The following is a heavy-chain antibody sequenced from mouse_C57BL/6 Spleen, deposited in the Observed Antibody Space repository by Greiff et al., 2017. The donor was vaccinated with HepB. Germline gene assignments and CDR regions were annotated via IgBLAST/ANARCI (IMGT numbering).Heavy chain of an antibody. CDR1: GFTFSSYA. J-gene: IGHJ2*01. V-gene: IGHV5-4*01. Sequence: EVQRVESGGGLVKPGGSLKLSCAASGFTFSSYAMSWVRQTPEKRLEWVATISDGGSYTYYPDNVKGRFTISRDNAKNNQYLQMSHLKSEDTAMYYCAREDGYWGQGTTLTVSS. CDR2: ISDGGSYT. CDR3: AREDGY.